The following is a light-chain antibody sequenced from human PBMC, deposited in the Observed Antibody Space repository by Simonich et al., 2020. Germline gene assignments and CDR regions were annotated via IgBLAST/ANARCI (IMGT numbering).Light chain of an antibody. Sequence: EIVMTQFSATLSVSPGVRSTLSCRACPSVSSNLAWYQQKPGQAPRLLIYGASTRATGIPARFSGSGSGTEFTLTISSLQSEDFAVYYCQQRSNWPPYTFGQGTKLEIK. J-gene: IGKJ2*01. CDR3: QQRSNWPPYT. CDR2: GAS. CDR1: PSVSSN. V-gene: IGKV3-15*01.